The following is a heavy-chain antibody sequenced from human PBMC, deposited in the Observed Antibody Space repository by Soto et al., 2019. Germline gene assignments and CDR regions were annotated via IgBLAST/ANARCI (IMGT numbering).Heavy chain of an antibody. CDR3: AKVTDCGVSRCDDGIDI. CDR1: GFTFSSYS. J-gene: IGHJ3*02. Sequence: EVQLLESGGGFAQPGGSLRLSCAASGFTFSSYSMNWVRQAPGKGLEWVSIISGSGGVTSYADSVKGRFTISRDTSKKRLFLQMTSLRNEDTAVYYCAKVTDCGVSRCDDGIDIWGHGTLVTVS. V-gene: IGHV3-23*01. D-gene: IGHD2-21*01. CDR2: ISGSGGVT.